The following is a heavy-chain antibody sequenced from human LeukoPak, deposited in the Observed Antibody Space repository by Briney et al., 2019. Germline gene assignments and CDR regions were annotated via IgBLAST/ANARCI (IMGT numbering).Heavy chain of an antibody. D-gene: IGHD2-15*01. CDR2: IWYDGSNK. J-gene: IGHJ4*02. CDR1: GFTFSSYG. Sequence: GGSLRLSCAASGFTFSSYGMHWVRQAPGKGLEWVAVIWYDGSNKYYADSVKGRFTISRDNSKNTLYLQMNSLRAEDTAVYYCGRPFCSGGSCWLDYWGRGTLATVPS. V-gene: IGHV3-33*01. CDR3: GRPFCSGGSCWLDY.